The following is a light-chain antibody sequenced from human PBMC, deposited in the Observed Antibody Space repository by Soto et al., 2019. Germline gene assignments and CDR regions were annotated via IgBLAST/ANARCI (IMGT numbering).Light chain of an antibody. Sequence: QSVLTQPPSVSGAPGQRVTISCTGSSSKIGAGYDVHWYQQLPGTAPKILIYGNTNRPSGVPDRFSGSKSGTSASLAITGLQAEDEADYYCQSYDSSLSVNYVFGTGTKVTVL. CDR3: QSYDSSLSVNYV. J-gene: IGLJ1*01. CDR2: GNT. CDR1: SSKIGAGYD. V-gene: IGLV1-40*01.